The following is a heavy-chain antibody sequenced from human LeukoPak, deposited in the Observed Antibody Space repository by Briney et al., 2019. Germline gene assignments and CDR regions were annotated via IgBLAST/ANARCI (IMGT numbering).Heavy chain of an antibody. D-gene: IGHD3-22*01. CDR3: ARKIMIVVVNWFDP. J-gene: IGHJ5*02. CDR2: IYYSGTI. V-gene: IGHV4-61*08. Sequence: SETLSLTCTVSGGSVSNTDYYWSWIRQPPGKGLEWIGYIYYSGTINYNPSLKNRVTISLDTSKNQFSLNLTSVTAADTAVYYCARKIMIVVVNWFDPWGQGTLVTVSS. CDR1: GGSVSNTDYY.